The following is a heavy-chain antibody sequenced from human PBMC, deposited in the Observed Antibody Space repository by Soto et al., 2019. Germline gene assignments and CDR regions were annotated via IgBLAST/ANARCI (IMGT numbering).Heavy chain of an antibody. J-gene: IGHJ4*02. CDR1: GGTFSSYT. CDR3: AIHFGEYEYSGYAFEFDY. Sequence: SVKVSCKASGGTFSSYTISWVRQAPGQGLEWMGRIIPILGIANYAQKFQGRVTITADKSTSTAYMELSSLRSEDTAVYYCAIHFGEYEYSGYAFEFDYWGQGTLVTVSS. D-gene: IGHD5-12*01. V-gene: IGHV1-69*02. CDR2: IIPILGIA.